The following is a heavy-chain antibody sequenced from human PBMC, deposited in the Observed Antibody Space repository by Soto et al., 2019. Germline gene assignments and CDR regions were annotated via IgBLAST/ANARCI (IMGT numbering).Heavy chain of an antibody. CDR1: GGTFSSYT. J-gene: IGHJ6*02. V-gene: IGHV1-69*08. D-gene: IGHD3-10*01. Sequence: QVQLVQSGAEVKKPGSSVKVSCKASGGTFSSYTISWVRQAPGQGLEWMGRIIPILGIANYAQKFQGRVTSTGDKSTSTAYRELRSLSSEDAAVYYCARDRGLSYYYYGMAVWGQGTTVTVSS. CDR3: ARDRGLSYYYYGMAV. CDR2: IIPILGIA.